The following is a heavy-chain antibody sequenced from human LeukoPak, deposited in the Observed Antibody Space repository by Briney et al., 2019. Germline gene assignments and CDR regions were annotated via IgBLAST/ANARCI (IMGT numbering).Heavy chain of an antibody. CDR3: AGGGLVRGRTHWFDP. J-gene: IGHJ5*02. V-gene: IGHV6-1*01. D-gene: IGHD3-10*01. CDR2: TYYRTKWYL. Sequence: SQTLSLTCAISGDSVSSTSAGWNWIRQSPSRGLEWLGRTYYRTKWYLDYAISVESRITINVDTSRNQFSLQLKSVTSEDTAVYFCAGGGLVRGRTHWFDPWGQGILVTVSS. CDR1: GDSVSSTSAG.